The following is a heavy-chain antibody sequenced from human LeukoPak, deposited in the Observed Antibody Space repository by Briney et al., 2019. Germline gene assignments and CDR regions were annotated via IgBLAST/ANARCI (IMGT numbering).Heavy chain of an antibody. CDR2: IYYSGST. D-gene: IGHD6-13*01. J-gene: IGHJ4*02. V-gene: IGHV4-30-4*01. CDR3: ASGLSVRYSHF. Sequence: PSETLSLTCTVSGGSISSGDYYWSWIRQPPGTGLEWIGYIYYSGSTYYNPSLKSRVTISVDTSKNQFSLKLSSVTAADRAVYYCASGLSVRYSHFWGQGILVTVSS. CDR1: GGSISSGDYY.